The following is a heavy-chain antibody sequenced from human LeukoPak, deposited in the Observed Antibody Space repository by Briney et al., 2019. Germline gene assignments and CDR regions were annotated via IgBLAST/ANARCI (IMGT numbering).Heavy chain of an antibody. CDR1: GFTFGDYA. V-gene: IGHV3-43*02. J-gene: IGHJ3*02. CDR2: ISGHGGNT. D-gene: IGHD3-22*01. Sequence: PGGALRLSCAASGFTFGDYAMHWVRQAPGKGLEWVSLISGHGGNTYYADSVKGRFTISRDNSRNSLYLQMNSLRTEDTALYYCAKDHRLIVVAYAFDIWGQGTMVTVSS. CDR3: AKDHRLIVVAYAFDI.